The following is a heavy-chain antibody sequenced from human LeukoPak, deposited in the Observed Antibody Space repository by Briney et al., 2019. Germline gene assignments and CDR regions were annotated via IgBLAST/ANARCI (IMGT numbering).Heavy chain of an antibody. D-gene: IGHD3-22*01. Sequence: SETLSLTCTVSGGSISSYYWSWIRQPPGKGLEWIGYIYYSGSTNYSPSLKSRVTISVDTSKNQFSLKLSSVTAADTAVYYCAREGSGSSGYYSFDYWGQGTLVTVSS. J-gene: IGHJ4*02. V-gene: IGHV4-59*01. CDR1: GGSISSYY. CDR3: AREGSGSSGYYSFDY. CDR2: IYYSGST.